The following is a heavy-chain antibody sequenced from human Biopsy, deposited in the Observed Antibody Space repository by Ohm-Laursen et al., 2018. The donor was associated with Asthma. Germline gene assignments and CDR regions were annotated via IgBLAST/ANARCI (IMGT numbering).Heavy chain of an antibody. V-gene: IGHV3-30*03. Sequence: SLRLSCSASGFTFKAYGIHWVRQAPGKGLEWVAVMSCEESVQYFADSVKGRFTFSRDNSKNTLYLQMNSLRAEDSAVYYCAREFGCGSYFVGTTFDYWGQGALVTVSS. CDR2: MSCEESVQ. J-gene: IGHJ4*02. D-gene: IGHD1-26*01. CDR1: GFTFKAYG. CDR3: AREFGCGSYFVGTTFDY.